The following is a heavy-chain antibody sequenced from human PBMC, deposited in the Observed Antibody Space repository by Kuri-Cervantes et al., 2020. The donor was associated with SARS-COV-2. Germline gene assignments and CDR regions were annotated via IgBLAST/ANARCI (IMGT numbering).Heavy chain of an antibody. J-gene: IGHJ6*02. V-gene: IGHV4-39*07. CDR1: GGSISSSSYY. CDR2: IYYSGST. D-gene: IGHD3-22*01. CDR3: ARDRNGYYYDSSGYQEYYYYGMDV. Sequence: LETLSLTCTVSGGSISSSSYYWGWIRQPPGKGLEWIGSIYYSGSTYYNPSLKSRVTISVDTSKNQFSLKLSSVTAADTAVYYCARDRNGYYYDSSGYQEYYYYGMDVWGQGTTVTVSS.